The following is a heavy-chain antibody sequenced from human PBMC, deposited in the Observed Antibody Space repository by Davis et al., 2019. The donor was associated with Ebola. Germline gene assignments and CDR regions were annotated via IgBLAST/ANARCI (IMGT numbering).Heavy chain of an antibody. J-gene: IGHJ4*02. CDR1: GVSVSSNSAA. Sequence: SQTLSLTCAISGVSVSSNSAAWNWIRQSPSRGLEWLVSTYYRSKWFVDYAVSVKSRITINPDTSKNQFSLQLTSVTPEDTAVYYCARDPPYDQGYDFWGQGTLVTVSS. CDR3: ARDPPYDQGYDF. CDR2: TYYRSKWFV. D-gene: IGHD3-16*01. V-gene: IGHV6-1*01.